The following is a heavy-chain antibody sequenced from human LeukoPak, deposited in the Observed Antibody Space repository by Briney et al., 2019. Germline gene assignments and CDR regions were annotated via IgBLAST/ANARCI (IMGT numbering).Heavy chain of an antibody. J-gene: IGHJ4*02. V-gene: IGHV1-2*02. CDR1: GYTFTGYY. CDR3: ATSVEYSSSSNYY. CDR2: INPNSGGT. D-gene: IGHD6-6*01. Sequence: ASVKVSCKASGYTFTGYYTHWVRQAPGQGLEWMGWINPNSGGTNYAQKFQGRVTMTRDTSISTAYMELSRLRSDDTAVYYCATSVEYSSSSNYYWGQGTLVTVSS.